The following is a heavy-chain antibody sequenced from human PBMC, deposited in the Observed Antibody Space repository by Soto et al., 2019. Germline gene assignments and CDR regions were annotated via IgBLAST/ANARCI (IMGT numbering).Heavy chain of an antibody. V-gene: IGHV3-33*01. D-gene: IGHD3-9*01. CDR3: ARDKYDILTGRPYYGMDA. J-gene: IGHJ6*02. CDR1: GFTFSSYG. Sequence: SLRLSCAASGFTFSSYGMHWVRQAPGKGLEWVAVIWYDGSNKYYADSVKGRFTISRDNSKNTLYLQMNSLRAEDTAVYYCARDKYDILTGRPYYGMDAWGQGTTVTVSS. CDR2: IWYDGSNK.